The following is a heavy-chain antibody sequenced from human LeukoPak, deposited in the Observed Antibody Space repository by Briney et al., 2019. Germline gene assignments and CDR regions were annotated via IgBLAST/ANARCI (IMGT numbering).Heavy chain of an antibody. CDR3: VRVRSIAALSDY. CDR2: IYYSGST. Sequence: PSETLSLTCTVSGGSVSSGSYYWSWIRQPPGKGLEWIGYIYYSGSTNYNPSLKSRVTISVDTSKNQFSLKLSSVTAADTAVYYCVRVRSIAALSDYWGQGTLVTVSS. CDR1: GGSVSSGSYY. V-gene: IGHV4-61*01. J-gene: IGHJ4*02. D-gene: IGHD6-6*01.